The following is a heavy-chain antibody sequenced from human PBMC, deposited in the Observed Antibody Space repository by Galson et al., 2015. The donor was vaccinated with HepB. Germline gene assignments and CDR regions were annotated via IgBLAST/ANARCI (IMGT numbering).Heavy chain of an antibody. D-gene: IGHD3-16*01. Sequence: SVKVSCKASGGTFSSYAISWVRQAPGQGLEWMGGIIPIFGTANYAQKFQGRVTITADESTSTAYMELSSLRSEDTAVYYCARVSQGPGGSFSYYYYMDVWGKGTTVTVSS. V-gene: IGHV1-69*13. CDR1: GGTFSSYA. J-gene: IGHJ6*03. CDR3: ARVSQGPGGSFSYYYYMDV. CDR2: IIPIFGTA.